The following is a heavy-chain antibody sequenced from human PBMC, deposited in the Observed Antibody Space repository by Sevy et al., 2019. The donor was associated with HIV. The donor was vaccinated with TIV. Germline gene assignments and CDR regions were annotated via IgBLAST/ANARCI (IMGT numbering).Heavy chain of an antibody. CDR2: INAISSNI. CDR3: ARDMFSGGNAVYGY. J-gene: IGHJ4*02. CDR1: GFTFSSYA. Sequence: GWSLRLSCAASGFTFSSYAMNWVRQAPGKGLEWVSSINAISSNIYYADSEKGRFTISRDNAENSLYLQMNSVRAEDTAVYYCARDMFSGGNAVYGYWGQGTLVTVSS. V-gene: IGHV3-21*01. D-gene: IGHD2-15*01.